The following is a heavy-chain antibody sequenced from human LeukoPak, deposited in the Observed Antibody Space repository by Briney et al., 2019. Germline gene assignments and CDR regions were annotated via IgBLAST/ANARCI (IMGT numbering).Heavy chain of an antibody. D-gene: IGHD3-22*01. CDR1: GFVFRSYG. J-gene: IGHJ4*02. CDR2: IYTNGRDT. CDR3: ARHRYYDSSGSPYY. Sequence: GGSLRLSCAASGFVFRSYGMNWVRQAPGKGLEWVSGIYTNGRDTRYADSVKGRFTISRDNSKNTLYLQMHSLRVEDTAVYYCARHRYYDSSGSPYYWGQGTLVTVSS. V-gene: IGHV3-23*05.